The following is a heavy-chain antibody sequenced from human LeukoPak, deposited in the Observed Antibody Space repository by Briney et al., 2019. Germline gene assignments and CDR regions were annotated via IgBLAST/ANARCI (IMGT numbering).Heavy chain of an antibody. J-gene: IGHJ6*02. CDR3: AKSVVVADLYYYYGMDV. CDR1: GFTFSSYA. CDR2: ISGSGGST. V-gene: IGHV3-23*01. D-gene: IGHD2-15*01. Sequence: PEGSLRLSCAASGFTFSSYAMSWVRQAPGKGLEWVSAISGSGGSTYYADSVKGRFTISRDNSKNTLYLQMNSLRAEDTAVYYCAKSVVVADLYYYYGMDVWGQGTTVTVSS.